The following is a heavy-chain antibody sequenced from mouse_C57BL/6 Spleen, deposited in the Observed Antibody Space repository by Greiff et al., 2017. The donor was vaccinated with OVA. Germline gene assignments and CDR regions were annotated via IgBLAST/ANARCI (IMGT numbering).Heavy chain of an antibody. CDR2: ISDGGSYT. V-gene: IGHV5-4*01. CDR3: ARDRGYDEGYYFDY. Sequence: EVKLMESGGGLVKPGGSLKLSCAASGFTFSSYAMSWVRQTPEKRLEWVATISDGGSYTYYPDNVKGRFTISRDNAKNNLYLQMSHLKSEDTAMYYCARDRGYDEGYYFDYWGQGTTLTVSS. CDR1: GFTFSSYA. D-gene: IGHD2-2*01. J-gene: IGHJ2*01.